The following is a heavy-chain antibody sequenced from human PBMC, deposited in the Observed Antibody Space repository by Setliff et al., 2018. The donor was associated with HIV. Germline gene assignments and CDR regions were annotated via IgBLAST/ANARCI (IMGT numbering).Heavy chain of an antibody. J-gene: IGHJ3*02. CDR1: GFTFSDYW. Sequence: AGGSLRLSCAASGFTFSDYWMHWVRQAPGKGLVWVSRITADGSSTRYADSVNGRFTISRDNAKNTMYLEMNSLRAEDTAVYYCARDTEMITTTDAFDIWGPGTMVTVS. CDR3: ARDTEMITTTDAFDI. V-gene: IGHV3-74*01. CDR2: ITADGSST. D-gene: IGHD3-22*01.